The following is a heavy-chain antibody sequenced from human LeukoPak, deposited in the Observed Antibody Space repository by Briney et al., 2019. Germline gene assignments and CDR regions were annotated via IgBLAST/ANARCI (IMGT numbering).Heavy chain of an antibody. D-gene: IGHD3-22*01. V-gene: IGHV4-30-2*01. CDR3: ARAFGVITTDAFDI. Sequence: SQTLSLTCAVSGGSISSGGYSWSWIRQPPGKGLEWIGYIYHSGSTYYNPSLKSRVTISVVRSKNQFSLKLSSVTAADTAVYYCARAFGVITTDAFDIWGQGTMVTVSS. J-gene: IGHJ3*02. CDR2: IYHSGST. CDR1: GGSISSGGYS.